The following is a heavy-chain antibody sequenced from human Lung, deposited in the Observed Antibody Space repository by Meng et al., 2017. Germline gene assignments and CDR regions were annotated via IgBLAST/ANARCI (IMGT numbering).Heavy chain of an antibody. CDR3: ARDVAGRGGY. V-gene: IGHV3-74*01. CDR2: INTDGTTT. Sequence: EVRRVGSGGGLVQPGGSLEPSGAALGFTFSSYWMHWVRQTPGKGLVWVSRINTDGTTTTYADSVKGRFTISRDNAKNTLYLQMNSLRGEDTAVYYCARDVAGRGGYWGQGTLVTVSS. D-gene: IGHD1-26*01. CDR1: GFTFSSYW. J-gene: IGHJ4*02.